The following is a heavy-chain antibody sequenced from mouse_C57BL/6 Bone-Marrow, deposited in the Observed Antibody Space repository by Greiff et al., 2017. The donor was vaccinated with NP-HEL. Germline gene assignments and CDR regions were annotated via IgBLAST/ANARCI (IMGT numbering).Heavy chain of an antibody. CDR1: GYTFTSYW. CDR2: IDPSDSYT. J-gene: IGHJ1*03. Sequence: QVQLQQPGAELVMPGASVKLSCKASGYTFTSYWMHWVKQRPGQGLEWIGEIDPSDSYTNYNQKFKGKSTLTVDKSSSTAYMQLSSLTSEDSAVYDCARGGITTVVAHGWYFDVWGTGTTVTVSS. V-gene: IGHV1-69*01. D-gene: IGHD1-1*01. CDR3: ARGGITTVVAHGWYFDV.